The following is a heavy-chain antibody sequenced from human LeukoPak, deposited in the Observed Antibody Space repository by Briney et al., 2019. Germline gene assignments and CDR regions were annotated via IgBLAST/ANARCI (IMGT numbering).Heavy chain of an antibody. CDR1: GYTFTGYY. CDR3: ARAANELYDILTGYYKYNWFDP. Sequence: ASVKVSCKASGYTFTGYYMHWVRQAPGQGLEWMGIINPSGGSTSYAQKFQGRVTMTTDTSTSTAYMELRSLRSDDTAVYYCARAANELYDILTGYYKYNWFDPWGQGTLVTVSS. V-gene: IGHV1-46*01. D-gene: IGHD3-9*01. CDR2: INPSGGST. J-gene: IGHJ5*02.